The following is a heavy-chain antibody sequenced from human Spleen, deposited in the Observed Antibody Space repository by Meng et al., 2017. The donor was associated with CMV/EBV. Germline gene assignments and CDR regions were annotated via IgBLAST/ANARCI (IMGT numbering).Heavy chain of an antibody. J-gene: IGHJ4*02. D-gene: IGHD5-18*01. CDR3: ARDGYSYGTTDY. CDR2: IKQDGSEK. CDR1: GFNFDGYG. Sequence: GGSLRLSCTASGFNFDGYGMTWVRQAPGKGLEWVANIKQDGSEKYYVDSVKGRFTISRDNAKNSLYLQMNSLRAEDTAVYYCARDGYSYGTTDYWGQGTLVTVSS. V-gene: IGHV3-7*01.